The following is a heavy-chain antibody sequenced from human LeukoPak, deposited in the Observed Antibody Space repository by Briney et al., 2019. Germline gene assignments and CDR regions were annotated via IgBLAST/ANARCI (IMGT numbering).Heavy chain of an antibody. J-gene: IGHJ4*02. V-gene: IGHV3-9*01. CDR1: GFTFDDYA. CDR3: AKDRSYGSGSYYNELDY. Sequence: GGSLRLSCAASGFTFDDYAMHWVRQAPGKGLEWVSGISWNSGSTGYADSVKGRFTISRDNAKNSLYLQMNSLRAEDTALYYCAKDRSYGSGSYYNELDYWGQGTLVTVSS. CDR2: ISWNSGST. D-gene: IGHD3-10*01.